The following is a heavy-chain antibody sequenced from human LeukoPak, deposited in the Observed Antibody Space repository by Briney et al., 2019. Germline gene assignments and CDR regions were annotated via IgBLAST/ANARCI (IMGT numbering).Heavy chain of an antibody. J-gene: IGHJ3*02. D-gene: IGHD3-22*01. CDR1: GYTFTSYD. Sequence: GASVKVSCKASGYTFTSYDINWVRQATGQGHEWMGWLNPNSGNTGYAHKFQGRVTITRNTSISTAYMELSSLRSEDTAVYYCASPAAEYYYDSSDAFDIWGQGTMVTVSS. V-gene: IGHV1-8*03. CDR2: LNPNSGNT. CDR3: ASPAAEYYYDSSDAFDI.